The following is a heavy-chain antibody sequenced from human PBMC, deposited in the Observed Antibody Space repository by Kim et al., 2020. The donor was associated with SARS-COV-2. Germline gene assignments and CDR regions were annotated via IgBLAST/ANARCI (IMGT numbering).Heavy chain of an antibody. J-gene: IGHJ4*02. D-gene: IGHD1-26*01. Sequence: YAASVKGRFTIARDNAKSTLDLKMNSLRPEDTAVYYCARGSGSYGFDSWGQGILVAVSS. V-gene: IGHV3-74*01. CDR3: ARGSGSYGFDS.